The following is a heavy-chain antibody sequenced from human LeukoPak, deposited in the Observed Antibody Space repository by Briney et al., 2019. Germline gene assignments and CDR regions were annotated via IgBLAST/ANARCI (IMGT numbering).Heavy chain of an antibody. CDR2: ISGSGGST. D-gene: IGHD3-22*01. Sequence: GGSLRLSCAASGFTFSSYAMTWVRHAPGRGLEWVSAISGSGGSTYYADSVKGRFTISRDNSKNTLYLQMNSLRAEDTAVYYCAKDSGYYYDSSGYYYFDYWGQGTLVTVSS. CDR1: GFTFSSYA. CDR3: AKDSGYYYDSSGYYYFDY. V-gene: IGHV3-23*01. J-gene: IGHJ4*02.